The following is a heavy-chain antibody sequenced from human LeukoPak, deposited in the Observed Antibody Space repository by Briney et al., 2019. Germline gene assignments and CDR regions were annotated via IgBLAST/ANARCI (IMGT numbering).Heavy chain of an antibody. CDR3: ARDLSGMATIRYFDY. CDR1: GGTFSSYA. V-gene: IGHV1-69*04. Sequence: SVKVSCKASGGTFSSYAISWVRQAPGQGLEWMGRIIPILGIANYAQKFQGRVTITADKSTSTAFMELSSLRSEDTAVYYCARDLSGMATIRYFDYWGQGTLVTVSS. J-gene: IGHJ4*02. D-gene: IGHD5-24*01. CDR2: IIPILGIA.